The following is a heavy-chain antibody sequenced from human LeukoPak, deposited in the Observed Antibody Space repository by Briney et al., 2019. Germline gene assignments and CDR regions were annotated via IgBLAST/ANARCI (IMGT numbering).Heavy chain of an antibody. J-gene: IGHJ4*02. D-gene: IGHD5-12*01. Sequence: GGSLRLSCAASGFTFSSYGMSWVRQAPGKGLEWVSAISGSGDSTYYADSVKGRFTISRDNSKNTLYLQMNSLRAEDTAVYYCAKGRKWQKDYFDYWGQGTLVTVSS. CDR1: GFTFSSYG. CDR3: AKGRKWQKDYFDY. CDR2: ISGSGDST. V-gene: IGHV3-23*01.